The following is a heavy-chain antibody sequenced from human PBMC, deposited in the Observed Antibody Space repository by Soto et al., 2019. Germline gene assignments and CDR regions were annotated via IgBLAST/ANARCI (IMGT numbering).Heavy chain of an antibody. V-gene: IGHV1-3*01. D-gene: IGHD3-22*01. CDR3: ARGLIYDSSGYYFDY. J-gene: IGHJ4*02. CDR2: INAGNGNT. Sequence: ASVKVSCKASGYTFNKYAMQWVRQAPGQRLEWMGWINAGNGNTKYSQKFQGRVTITRDTSASTVYMELSSLRSEDTAVYYCARGLIYDSSGYYFDYWGQGTLVTVSS. CDR1: GYTFNKYA.